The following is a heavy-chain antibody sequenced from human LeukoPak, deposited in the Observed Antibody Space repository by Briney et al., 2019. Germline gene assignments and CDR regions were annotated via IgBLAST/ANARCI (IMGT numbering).Heavy chain of an antibody. D-gene: IGHD2-2*01. CDR1: GFTFDDYA. Sequence: GGSLRLSCAASGFTFDDYAMHWVRQAPGKGLEWVSGISWNSGSIGYADSVKGRFTISRDNAKNSLYLQMNSLRAEDTAVYYCATQLDTVYYYYYYYMDVWGKGTTVTISS. J-gene: IGHJ6*03. CDR2: ISWNSGSI. CDR3: ATQLDTVYYYYYYYMDV. V-gene: IGHV3-9*01.